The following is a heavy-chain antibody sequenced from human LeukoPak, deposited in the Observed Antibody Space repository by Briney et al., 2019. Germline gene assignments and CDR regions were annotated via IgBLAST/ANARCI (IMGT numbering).Heavy chain of an antibody. CDR3: ARHPRIAVAGNVYFDY. J-gene: IGHJ4*02. CDR2: IYYSGST. V-gene: IGHV4-39*01. CDR1: GGSISSYY. Sequence: PSETLPLTCTVSGGSISSYYWGWIRQPPGKGLEWIGSIYYSGSTYYNPSLKSRVTISVDTSKNQFSLKLSSVTAADTAVYYCARHPRIAVAGNVYFDYWGQGTLVTVSS. D-gene: IGHD6-19*01.